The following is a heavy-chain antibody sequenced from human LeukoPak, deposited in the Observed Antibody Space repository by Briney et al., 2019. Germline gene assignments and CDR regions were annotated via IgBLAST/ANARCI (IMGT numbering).Heavy chain of an antibody. V-gene: IGHV3-30*08. CDR1: AFTFSTYA. D-gene: IGHD5-18*01. J-gene: IGHJ4*02. CDR2: IIYDGSNK. CDR3: GRVTAGAMDY. Sequence: GRSLRLSCAASAFTFSTYAMYWVRQAPGKGLEWVAVIIYDGSNKIYAHNLQGRVTITRDNSTNTPYLEMNSLRDEDTAVYYCGRVTAGAMDYWGEGRLVTVSS.